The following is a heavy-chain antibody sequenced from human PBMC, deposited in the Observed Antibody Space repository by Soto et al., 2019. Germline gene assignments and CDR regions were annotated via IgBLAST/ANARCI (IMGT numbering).Heavy chain of an antibody. J-gene: IGHJ5*02. CDR3: VKNSGWFNT. CDR2: IDGSGGIT. D-gene: IGHD3-10*01. Sequence: MRLSCAASGFTFGTTDMSWVRQAPGEGLEWVSTIDGSGGITYYADSVKGRFNISRDNSRKTVYLKMNSLRGDDTDLYYCVKNSGWFNTWGQGALVTVSS. CDR1: GFTFGTTD. V-gene: IGHV3-23*01.